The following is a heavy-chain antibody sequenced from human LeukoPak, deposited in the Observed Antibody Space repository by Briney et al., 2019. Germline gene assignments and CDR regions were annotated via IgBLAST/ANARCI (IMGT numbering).Heavy chain of an antibody. D-gene: IGHD1-26*01. CDR1: GLTFSSYA. J-gene: IGHJ4*02. Sequence: PGGSLRLSCAVAGLTFSSYAMSWVRQAPGKGLEWVSAISGSGTNTYYADSVKGRFTISRDNSKNMLYLQMNSLRAEDTAVYYCARGGSGSNYVLCFDHWGQGTLVTVSS. CDR2: ISGSGTNT. V-gene: IGHV3-23*01. CDR3: ARGGSGSNYVLCFDH.